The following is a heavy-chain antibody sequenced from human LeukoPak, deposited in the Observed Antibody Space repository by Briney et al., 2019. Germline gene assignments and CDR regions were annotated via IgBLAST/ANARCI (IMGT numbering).Heavy chain of an antibody. CDR3: ARDDYGGTLDAFDI. CDR1: GFTFSNYE. V-gene: IGHV3-48*03. J-gene: IGHJ3*02. Sequence: PGGSLRLSCAASGFTFSNYEMNWVRQAPGNGLEWVSYIGSGGGSIYYADSVRGRFTSSRDNAKKSLFLQMNSLRVEDTAVHYCARDDYGGTLDAFDIWGQGAMVTVSS. D-gene: IGHD4-17*01. CDR2: IGSGGGSI.